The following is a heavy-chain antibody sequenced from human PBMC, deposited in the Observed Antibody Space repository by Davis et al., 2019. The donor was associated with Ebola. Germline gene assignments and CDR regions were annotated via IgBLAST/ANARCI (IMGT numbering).Heavy chain of an antibody. CDR3: ARSDEAAAAAIDYYMDV. CDR2: IDPSDSYT. V-gene: IGHV5-10-1*01. Sequence: PGGSLRLSCKGSGYSFTSYWISWVRQMPGKGLEWMGRIDPSDSYTNYSPSFQGHVTISADKSISTAYLQWSSLKASDTAMYYCARSDEAAAAAIDYYMDVWGKGTTVTVSS. CDR1: GYSFTSYW. D-gene: IGHD6-13*01. J-gene: IGHJ6*03.